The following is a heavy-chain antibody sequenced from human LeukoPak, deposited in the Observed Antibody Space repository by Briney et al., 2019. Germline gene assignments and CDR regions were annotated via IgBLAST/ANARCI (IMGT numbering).Heavy chain of an antibody. CDR1: GGSFSGYY. V-gene: IGHV4-34*01. CDR2: INHSGST. D-gene: IGHD3-10*01. J-gene: IGHJ4*02. Sequence: SETLSLTCAVYGGSFSGYYWSWIRQPPGKGLEWIGEINHSGSTNYNPSLKSRVTISVDTSKNQFSLKLSSVTAADTAVYYCARRLVRGVISSRSFDYWGQGTLVTVSS. CDR3: ARRLVRGVISSRSFDY.